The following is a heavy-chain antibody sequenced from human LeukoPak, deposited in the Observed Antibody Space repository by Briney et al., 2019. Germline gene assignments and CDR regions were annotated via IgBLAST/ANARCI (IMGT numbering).Heavy chain of an antibody. D-gene: IGHD3-10*01. J-gene: IGHJ3*02. V-gene: IGHV4-59*01. CDR2: VFYSGST. Sequence: PSETLSMTGTVSGGSISTYYWSWIGQLPRLPLVWIGYVFYSGSTNYNSSLKSRVTISVDTSKNQFSLKLRSVTAADTAVYYCVRDLYGSGPFDIWGQGTMVTVSS. CDR1: GGSISTYY. CDR3: VRDLYGSGPFDI.